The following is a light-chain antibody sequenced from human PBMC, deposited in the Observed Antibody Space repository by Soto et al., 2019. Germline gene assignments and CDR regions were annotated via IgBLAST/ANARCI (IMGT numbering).Light chain of an antibody. CDR1: SSDVGNYNY. CDR2: EVS. V-gene: IGLV2-14*01. Sequence: QSALTQPASVSGSPGQSITISCTGTSSDVGNYNYVSWYQHHPGKAPKLMIYEVSYRPSGVSNRFSASKSGNTASLTISGLQAEDEADYYCSSYTGSSPYVFGTGTKVTVL. CDR3: SSYTGSSPYV. J-gene: IGLJ1*01.